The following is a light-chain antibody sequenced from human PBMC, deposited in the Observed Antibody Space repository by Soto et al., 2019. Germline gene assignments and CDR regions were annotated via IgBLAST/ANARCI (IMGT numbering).Light chain of an antibody. J-gene: IGKJ3*01. V-gene: IGKV1-12*01. CDR1: QDIGSW. Sequence: DIQMTQSPFSVSASVGDRVTITCRASQDIGSWLAWYQQKPGKAPKLLIYAASSLQSGVPSRFSGSGSGTDVTLTISSLQPEDFATYYCQQANSFPPTFGPGTIVDIK. CDR3: QQANSFPPT. CDR2: AAS.